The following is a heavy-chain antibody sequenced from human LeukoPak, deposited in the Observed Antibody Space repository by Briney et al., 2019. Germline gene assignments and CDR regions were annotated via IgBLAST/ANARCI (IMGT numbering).Heavy chain of an antibody. CDR2: IIPIFGTA. CDR1: GGTFSSYA. CDR3: ARGYDSSGPPDY. V-gene: IGHV1-69*05. J-gene: IGHJ4*02. D-gene: IGHD3-22*01. Sequence: ASVKVSCKASGGTFSSYAISWVRQAPGQGLEWMGRIIPIFGTANYAQKFQGRVTITTDESTSTAYMELSSLRSEDTAVYYCARGYDSSGPPDYWGQGTLVTVSS.